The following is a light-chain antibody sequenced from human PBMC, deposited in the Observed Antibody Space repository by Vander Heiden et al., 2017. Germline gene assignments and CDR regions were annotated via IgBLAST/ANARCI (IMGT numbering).Light chain of an antibody. CDR2: GNS. Sequence: QSVLTQPPSVSGAPGRRVTISCTGSSSNRGAGYDVHCDQQLPGTAPKRLIYGNSNRPSGVPDRFSGSKSGTSASLAITGLQAEDEADYYCQSYDSSLSGSEVFGGGTKLTVL. CDR3: QSYDSSLSGSEV. J-gene: IGLJ2*01. V-gene: IGLV1-40*01. CDR1: SSNRGAGYD.